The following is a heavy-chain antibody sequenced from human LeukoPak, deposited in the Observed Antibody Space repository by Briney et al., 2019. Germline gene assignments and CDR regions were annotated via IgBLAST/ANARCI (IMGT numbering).Heavy chain of an antibody. CDR1: GFTFSSYE. CDR2: ISTSGSTI. D-gene: IGHD6-13*01. CDR3: ARDPSSWYYYYMDV. Sequence: PGGSLRLSCAASGFTFSSYEMNWVRQAPGKGLDWVSYISTSGSTIYYADSVKGRFTISRDNAKNSLYLQMNSLRAEDTAVYYCARDPSSWYYYYMDVWGKGTTVTVSS. J-gene: IGHJ6*03. V-gene: IGHV3-48*03.